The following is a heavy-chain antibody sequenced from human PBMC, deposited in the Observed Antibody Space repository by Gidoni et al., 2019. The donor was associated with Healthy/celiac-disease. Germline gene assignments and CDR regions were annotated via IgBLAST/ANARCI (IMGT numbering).Heavy chain of an antibody. Sequence: EVQLVESGGGVVQPGRSLRLSCAASGFTFDDYAMPWVRQAPGKGLEWVSGISWNSGSIGYADSVKGRFTISRDNAKNSLYLQMNSLRAEDTALYYCAKDWSIAARSDAFDIWGQGTMVTVSS. CDR2: ISWNSGSI. D-gene: IGHD6-6*01. V-gene: IGHV3-9*01. CDR3: AKDWSIAARSDAFDI. CDR1: GFTFDDYA. J-gene: IGHJ3*02.